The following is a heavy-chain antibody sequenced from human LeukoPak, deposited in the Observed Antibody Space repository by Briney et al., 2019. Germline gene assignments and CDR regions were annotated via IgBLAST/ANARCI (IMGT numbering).Heavy chain of an antibody. V-gene: IGHV3-7*01. Sequence: GGSLRLSCAASGFTFTNYFMTWVRQAPGTGLEWVAVIRQDGSDKYYVDSVKGRFTISRDNANNLLFLQMNSLRVDDTAVYYCGRGAALNWNSGGIDYWGQGTLVTVSS. D-gene: IGHD1-1*01. CDR2: IRQDGSDK. CDR3: GRGAALNWNSGGIDY. CDR1: GFTFTNYF. J-gene: IGHJ4*02.